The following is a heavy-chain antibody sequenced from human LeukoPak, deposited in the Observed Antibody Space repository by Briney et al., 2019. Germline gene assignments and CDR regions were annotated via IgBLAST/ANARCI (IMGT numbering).Heavy chain of an antibody. V-gene: IGHV4-34*01. CDR2: INHSGST. CDR3: ASLWPTGYCTNGVCYTNDAFDI. Sequence: SETLSLTCAVYGGSFSGYYWSWIRQPPGKGLEWIGEINHSGSTNYNPSLKSRVTISVDTSKNQFSLKLSSVTAADTAVYYCASLWPTGYCTNGVCYTNDAFDIWGQGTMVTVSS. D-gene: IGHD2-8*01. CDR1: GGSFSGYY. J-gene: IGHJ3*02.